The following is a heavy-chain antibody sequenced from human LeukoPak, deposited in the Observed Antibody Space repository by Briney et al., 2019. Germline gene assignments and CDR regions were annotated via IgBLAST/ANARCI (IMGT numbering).Heavy chain of an antibody. CDR3: ARPGYSSGWKVGTNWFDP. V-gene: IGHV3-30*04. J-gene: IGHJ5*02. CDR1: GFTFSSYA. Sequence: PGRSLRLSCAASGFTFSSYAMHWVRQAPGKGLEWVAVISYDGSNKYYADSVKGRFTISRDNSKNTLYLQMNSLRAEVTAVYYCARPGYSSGWKVGTNWFDPWGQGTLVTVSS. CDR2: ISYDGSNK. D-gene: IGHD6-19*01.